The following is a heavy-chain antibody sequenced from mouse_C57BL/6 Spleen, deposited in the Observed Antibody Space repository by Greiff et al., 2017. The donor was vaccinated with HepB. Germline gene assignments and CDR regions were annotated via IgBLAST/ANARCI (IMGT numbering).Heavy chain of an antibody. V-gene: IGHV1-64*01. CDR3: ATIYYYGSSPDWYFDV. CDR1: GYTFTSYW. CDR2: IHPNSGST. D-gene: IGHD1-1*01. Sequence: QVQLQQPGAELVKPGASVKLSCKASGYTFTSYWMHWVKQRPGQGLEWIGMIHPNSGSTNYNEKFKSKATLTVDKSYSTAYMQLSSLTSEDSAVYYCATIYYYGSSPDWYFDVWGTGTTVTVSS. J-gene: IGHJ1*03.